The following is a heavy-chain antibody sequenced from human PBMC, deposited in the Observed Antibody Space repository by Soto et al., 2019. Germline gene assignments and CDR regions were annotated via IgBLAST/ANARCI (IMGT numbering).Heavy chain of an antibody. CDR3: ATNKYYYYGMDV. CDR1: GYTFTRYD. J-gene: IGHJ6*02. CDR2: MNPNSGNT. Sequence: QVQLVQSGAEVKKPGASVKVSCKASGYTFTRYDINWVRQATGQGLEWMGWMNPNSGNTGYAQKFQGRVTMTRNTSISTAYMELSSLRSEDTAVYYCATNKYYYYGMDVWGQGTTVTVSS. V-gene: IGHV1-8*01.